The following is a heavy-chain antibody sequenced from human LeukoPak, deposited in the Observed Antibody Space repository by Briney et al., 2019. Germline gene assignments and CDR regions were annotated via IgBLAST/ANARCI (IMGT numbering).Heavy chain of an antibody. D-gene: IGHD6-19*01. J-gene: IGHJ4*02. CDR2: INLNGDET. Sequence: GGSLRLSCEASGFTFSNYGMAWFRQAPGKGLGWVSTINLNGDETHYADSVKGRFTISRDNSKSTLALRMSSLRVEDTAVYYCERDPSEYEYNRGWYRDFWGQGSQVIVSS. CDR1: GFTFSNYG. V-gene: IGHV3-23*01. CDR3: ERDPSEYEYNRGWYRDF.